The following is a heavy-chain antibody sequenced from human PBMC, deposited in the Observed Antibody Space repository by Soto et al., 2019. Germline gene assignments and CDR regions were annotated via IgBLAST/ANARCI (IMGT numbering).Heavy chain of an antibody. V-gene: IGHV4-4*07. D-gene: IGHD3-3*01. CDR2: LYSSGST. Sequence: QVHLQESGPGLVKPSETLSLTCTVSGGAISTYYWTWIRQPAGKGLEWIGRLYSSGSTKYNPSLQSRVTMSLDTSNNQFSLRLTSVTAADTAVYYCARGQRFSDWFDPWGQGTLVTVAS. CDR1: GGAISTYY. CDR3: ARGQRFSDWFDP. J-gene: IGHJ5*02.